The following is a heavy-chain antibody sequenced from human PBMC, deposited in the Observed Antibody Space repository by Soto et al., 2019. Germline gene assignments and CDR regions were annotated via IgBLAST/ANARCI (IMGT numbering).Heavy chain of an antibody. CDR2: IIPTFGTA. CDR3: ARGWGDDSTDYDYAY. V-gene: IGHV1-69*01. CDR1: GGSFNRHT. J-gene: IGHJ4*02. Sequence: QVQLVQSGAEVRKPGSSVRVSCKASGGSFNRHTISWVRQAPGHGLEWVGGIIPTFGTANHAQKFQGRVTIIADESTTTVYMELSSLRSDDTAIYYCARGWGDDSTDYDYAYWGQGTLVIVSS. D-gene: IGHD3-16*01.